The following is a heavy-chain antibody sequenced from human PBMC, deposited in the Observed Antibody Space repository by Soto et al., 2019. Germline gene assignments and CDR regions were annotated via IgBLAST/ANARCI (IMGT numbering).Heavy chain of an antibody. D-gene: IGHD4-17*01. J-gene: IGHJ1*01. CDR1: VGSISSGDYY. V-gene: IGHV4-30-4*01. CDR3: ARSDDYGHYGFFQR. CDR2: IYKSGTT. Sequence: QVQLQESGPGLVKPSQTLSLTCTVSVGSISSGDYYLSWIRQPPGKGLEWIANIYKSGTTYYSPSLKSRVVISIDTSKNQFSLTLSSVTAADTAVYYCARSDDYGHYGFFQRWGQGTLVTVSS.